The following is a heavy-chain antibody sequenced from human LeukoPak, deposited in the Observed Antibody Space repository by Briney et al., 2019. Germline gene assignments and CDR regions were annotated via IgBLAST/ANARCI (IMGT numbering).Heavy chain of an antibody. CDR3: AKVPVFGGERSWFDP. J-gene: IGHJ5*02. CDR1: GFTFSSYA. V-gene: IGHV3-23*01. D-gene: IGHD2-21*01. CDR2: ISGSGGST. Sequence: GGSLRLSCAASGFTFSSYAMSWVRQAPGKGLEWVSAISGSGGSTYYADSVKGRFTISRDNSKNTLYLQMNSLRAEDTVVYYCAKVPVFGGERSWFDPWGQGTLVTVSS.